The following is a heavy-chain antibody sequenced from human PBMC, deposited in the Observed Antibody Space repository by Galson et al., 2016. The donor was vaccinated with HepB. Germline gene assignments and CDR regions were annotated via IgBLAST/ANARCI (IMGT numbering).Heavy chain of an antibody. CDR1: GDSISSYY. Sequence: SETLSLTCTVSGDSISSYYWHWIRLPTGKGLEWIGYVHNSGYTTYNPSLNGRVTIPMDTSKNQFSLKLSSVTAADTAVYYCAREYSSFDYVGHGILVTVSS. CDR3: AREYSSFDY. J-gene: IGHJ4*03. V-gene: IGHV4-59*01. D-gene: IGHD6-19*01. CDR2: VHNSGYT.